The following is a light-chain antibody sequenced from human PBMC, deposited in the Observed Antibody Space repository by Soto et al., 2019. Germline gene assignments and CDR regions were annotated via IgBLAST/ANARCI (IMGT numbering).Light chain of an antibody. CDR3: ATWDGGLSGPFV. Sequence: QSVLTQPPSASGTPGQRATISCCGSNSNIGSDIVNCYQLLPGAAPEVLINTTNQRPSGVPERFSGSKSGTSASLAISGLQSEDEANSPRATWDGGLSGPFVFGTGTKVTVL. CDR1: NSNIGSDI. CDR2: TTN. J-gene: IGLJ1*01. V-gene: IGLV1-44*01.